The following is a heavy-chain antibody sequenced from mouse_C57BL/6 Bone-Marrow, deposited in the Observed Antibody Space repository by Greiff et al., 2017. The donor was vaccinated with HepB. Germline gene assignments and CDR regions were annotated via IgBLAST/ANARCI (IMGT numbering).Heavy chain of an antibody. Sequence: EVQLQQSGAELVRPGASVKLSCTASGFNIKDYYMHWVKQRPEQGLEWIGRIDPEDGDTEYAPKFQGKATMPADTSSNTAYLQLSSLTSEDTAVYYCTGGSSPYWYFDVWGTGTTVTVSS. CDR3: TGGSSPYWYFDV. CDR1: GFNIKDYY. CDR2: IDPEDGDT. D-gene: IGHD1-1*01. V-gene: IGHV14-1*01. J-gene: IGHJ1*03.